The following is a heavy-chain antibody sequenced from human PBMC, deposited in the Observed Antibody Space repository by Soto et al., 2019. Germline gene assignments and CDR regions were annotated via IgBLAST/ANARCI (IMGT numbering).Heavy chain of an antibody. V-gene: IGHV3-33*01. CDR1: GFTFSSYG. Sequence: QVQLVESGGGVVQPGRSLRLSCAASGFTFSSYGMHWVRQAPGKGLEWVAVIWYDGSNKYYADSVKGRFAISRDNSKNTLYLQMNSLRAEDTAVYYCARDSDSSGYYGLDYWGQGTLVTVSS. J-gene: IGHJ4*02. CDR3: ARDSDSSGYYGLDY. CDR2: IWYDGSNK. D-gene: IGHD3-22*01.